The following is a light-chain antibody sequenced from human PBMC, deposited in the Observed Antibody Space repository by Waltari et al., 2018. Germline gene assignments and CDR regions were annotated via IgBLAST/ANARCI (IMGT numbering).Light chain of an antibody. CDR2: YDS. CDR3: QVWDANNDPGV. J-gene: IGLJ1*01. V-gene: IGLV3-21*04. Sequence: SYVLTQPPSVSVAPGKTARITRGGNNIETKSVHWYQQKPGQAPILVISYDSDRPSGIPGRFSGSNSGNTATLTISRVEAADEADYYCQVWDANNDPGVFGTGTEVTVL. CDR1: NIETKS.